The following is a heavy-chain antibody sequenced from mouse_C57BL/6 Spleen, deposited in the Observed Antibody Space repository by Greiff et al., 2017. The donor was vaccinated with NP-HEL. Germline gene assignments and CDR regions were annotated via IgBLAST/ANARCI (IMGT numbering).Heavy chain of an antibody. V-gene: IGHV1-26*01. Sequence: VHVKQSGPELVKPGASVKISCKASGYTFTDYYMNWVKQSHGKSLEWIGDINPNNGGTSYNQKFKGKATLTVDKSSSTAYMELRSLTSEDSAVYYCARYSPAWFAYWGQGTLVTVSA. CDR2: INPNNGGT. CDR1: GYTFTDYY. CDR3: ARYSPAWFAY. J-gene: IGHJ3*01. D-gene: IGHD2-12*01.